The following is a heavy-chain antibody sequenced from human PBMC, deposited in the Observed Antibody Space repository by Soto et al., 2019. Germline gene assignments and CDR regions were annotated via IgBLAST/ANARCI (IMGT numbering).Heavy chain of an antibody. J-gene: IGHJ4*02. CDR1: GFTFTSYA. V-gene: IGHV3-30-3*01. D-gene: IGHD5-12*01. Sequence: GGSLRLSCATSGFTFTSYALHWVRQAPGKGLEWVALISYDGINKYYADSVKGRFTISGDNAKNSLYLQMNSLRAEDTAVYYCARSTPEMATIGQLVFDSWGQGTLVTVSS. CDR2: ISYDGINK. CDR3: ARSTPEMATIGQLVFDS.